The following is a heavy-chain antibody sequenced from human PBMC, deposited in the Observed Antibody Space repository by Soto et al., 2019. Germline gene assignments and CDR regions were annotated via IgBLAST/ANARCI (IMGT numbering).Heavy chain of an antibody. CDR3: LLGGGQLVRLRYYDMDV. CDR2: IIPIFGTA. D-gene: IGHD6-6*01. CDR1: GGTFSSYA. J-gene: IGHJ6*02. Sequence: GASVKVACKASGGTFSSYAISSVRQAPGQGLEWMGGIIPIFGTANYAQKFQGRVTMTMDTSISTAYMELSRLRSDDTAVYYCLLGGGQLVRLRYYDMDVWGQGTTVTVTS. V-gene: IGHV1-69*05.